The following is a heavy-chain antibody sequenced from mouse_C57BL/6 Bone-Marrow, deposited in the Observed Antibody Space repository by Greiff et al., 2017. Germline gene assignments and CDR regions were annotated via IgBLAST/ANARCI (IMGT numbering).Heavy chain of an antibody. J-gene: IGHJ2*01. V-gene: IGHV1-64*01. CDR1: GYTFTSYW. D-gene: IGHD3-1*01. CDR2: IHPNSGST. Sequence: VQLQQSGAELVKPGASVKLSCKASGYTFTSYWMHWVKQRPGQGLEWIGMIHPNSGSTNYNEKFKSKATLTVDKSSSTAYMQLSILTSEDSAVYYCARSGFFDYWGQGTTLTVSA. CDR3: ARSGFFDY.